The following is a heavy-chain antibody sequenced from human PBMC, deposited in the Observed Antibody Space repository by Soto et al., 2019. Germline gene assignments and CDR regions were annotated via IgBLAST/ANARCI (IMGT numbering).Heavy chain of an antibody. CDR3: ARGYSGSYPPTFDY. Sequence: SETLSLTCAVSGGSISSGGYSWSWIRQPPGKGLEWIGEINHSGSTNYNPSLKSRVTISVDTSKNQFSLKLSSVTAADTAVYYCARGYSGSYPPTFDYWGQGTLVTVSS. CDR1: GGSISSGGYS. CDR2: INHSGST. D-gene: IGHD1-26*01. V-gene: IGHV4-30-2*01. J-gene: IGHJ4*02.